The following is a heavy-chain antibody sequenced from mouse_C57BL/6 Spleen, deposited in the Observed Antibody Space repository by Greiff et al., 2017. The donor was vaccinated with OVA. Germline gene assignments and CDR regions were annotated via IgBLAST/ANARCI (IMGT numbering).Heavy chain of an antibody. D-gene: IGHD1-1*01. V-gene: IGHV14-1*01. CDR1: GFNIKDYY. J-gene: IGHJ3*01. CDR2: IDPEDGDT. Sequence: VQLQQSGAELVRPGASVKLSCTASGFNIKDYYMHWVKQRPEQGLEWIGRIDPEDGDTEYAPKFQGKATMTADTSSNTACLQLSSLTSEDAAVYYCTTGGSSPWFAYWGQGTLVTVSA. CDR3: TTGGSSPWFAY.